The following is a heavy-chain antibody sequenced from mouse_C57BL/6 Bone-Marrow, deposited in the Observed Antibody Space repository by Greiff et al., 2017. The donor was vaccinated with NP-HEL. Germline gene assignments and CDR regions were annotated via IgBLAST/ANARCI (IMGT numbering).Heavy chain of an antibody. J-gene: IGHJ4*01. V-gene: IGHV14-4*01. CDR1: GFNIKDDY. CDR2: IDPENGDT. D-gene: IGHD2-4*01. CDR3: TLIYYEDAMDY. Sequence: VQLQQSGAELVRPGASVKLSCTASGFNIKDDYMHWVKQRPEQGLEWIGWIDPENGDTEYASKFQGKATITADTSSNTAYLQLSSLTSEDTAVYYCTLIYYEDAMDYWGQGTSVTVSS.